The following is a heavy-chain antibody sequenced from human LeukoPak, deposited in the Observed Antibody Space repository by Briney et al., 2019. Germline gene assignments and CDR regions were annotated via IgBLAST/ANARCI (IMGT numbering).Heavy chain of an antibody. D-gene: IGHD3-9*01. J-gene: IGHJ4*02. CDR3: AKWGDYGILTGYYVLDY. CDR1: GFTFTNYA. CDR2: ITGSDGSS. V-gene: IGHV3-23*01. Sequence: GGSLRLSCVASGFTFTNYAMSLVRQAPGKGLEWVSAITGSDGSSYYADSVKGRFTIYRDNSKNTLYLQVNSLRAEDTAVYYCAKWGDYGILTGYYVLDYWGQGGLVTVSS.